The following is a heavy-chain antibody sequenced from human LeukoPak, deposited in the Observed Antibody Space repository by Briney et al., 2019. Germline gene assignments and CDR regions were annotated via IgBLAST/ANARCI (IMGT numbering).Heavy chain of an antibody. J-gene: IGHJ4*02. CDR3: ASLDSSGYYSIDY. CDR1: GFTFSNYA. CDR2: ISSSSSYI. D-gene: IGHD3-22*01. Sequence: GGSLRLSCAASGFTFSNYAMSWVRQAPGKGLEWVSSISSSSSYIYYADSVKGRFTISRDNAKNSLYLQMNSLRAEDTAVYYCASLDSSGYYSIDYWGQGTLVTVSS. V-gene: IGHV3-21*01.